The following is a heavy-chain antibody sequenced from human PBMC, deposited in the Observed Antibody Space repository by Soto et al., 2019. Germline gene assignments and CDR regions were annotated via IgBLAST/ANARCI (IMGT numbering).Heavy chain of an antibody. Sequence: QVQLQQWGAGLLKPSETLSLTCAVYGGSFSGYYWSWIRQPPGKGLEWIGEINHSGSTNYNPSLKSRVTISVDTSKNQFSLKLSSVTDADTAVYYCARGRGSRTQMSFYYWGQGTLVTVSS. J-gene: IGHJ4*02. CDR3: ARGRGSRTQMSFYY. D-gene: IGHD3-10*01. CDR2: INHSGST. V-gene: IGHV4-34*01. CDR1: GGSFSGYY.